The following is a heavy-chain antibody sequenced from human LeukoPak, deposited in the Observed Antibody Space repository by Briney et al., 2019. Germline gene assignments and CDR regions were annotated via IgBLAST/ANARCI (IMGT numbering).Heavy chain of an antibody. CDR3: ARVAPTPMPSRRFDP. CDR1: GYTFTSYG. CDR2: INPNSGGT. Sequence: GASVKVSCKASGYTFTSYGISWVRQAPGQGLEWMGWINPNSGGTNYAQKFQGRVTMTRDTSISTAYMELSRLRSDDTAVYYCARVAPTPMPSRRFDPWGQGTLVTVSS. D-gene: IGHD2-2*01. J-gene: IGHJ5*02. V-gene: IGHV1-2*02.